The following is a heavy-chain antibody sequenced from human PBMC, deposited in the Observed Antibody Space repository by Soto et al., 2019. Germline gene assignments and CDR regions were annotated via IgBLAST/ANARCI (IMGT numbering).Heavy chain of an antibody. J-gene: IGHJ4*02. V-gene: IGHV1-46*02. D-gene: IGHD2-8*01. CDR2: INPSGGST. CDR3: ARPPFPGCINGVCYPCDH. Sequence: QVQLVQSGAEVKKPGASVKVSCKASGYTFNHYYIHWVRQAPGQGLEWMGMINPSGGSTDYAQKLQGMVTMTTDTCTTTVYMELSSLRSDDTAVYYCARPPFPGCINGVCYPCDHWGQGTLVTVS. CDR1: GYTFNHYY.